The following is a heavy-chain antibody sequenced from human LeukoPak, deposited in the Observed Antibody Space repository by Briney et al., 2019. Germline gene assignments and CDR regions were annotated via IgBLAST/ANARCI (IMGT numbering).Heavy chain of an antibody. Sequence: PSETLSLTCAVYGGSFSGYYWSWIRQPPGKGLEWIGEINHSGRTNYNPSLKSRVIISADTSKNQFSLKLSSVTAADTAVFYCARRATTSRFTLVRNNPVRFYYYYMDVWGKGTTVTISS. CDR1: GGSFSGYY. V-gene: IGHV4-34*01. CDR2: INHSGRT. J-gene: IGHJ6*03. D-gene: IGHD3-10*01. CDR3: ARRATTSRFTLVRNNPVRFYYYYMDV.